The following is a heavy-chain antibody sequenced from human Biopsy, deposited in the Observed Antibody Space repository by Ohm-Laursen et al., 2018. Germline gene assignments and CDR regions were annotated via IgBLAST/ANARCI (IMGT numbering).Heavy chain of an antibody. CDR1: GGSISSHY. D-gene: IGHD6-19*01. J-gene: IGHJ6*02. Sequence: SDTLSLTCTVSGGSISSHYWSWIRQPPGKGLEGIGYIYNRGSTKYNSSLKSRVTISVDTSKNQFSLTVRSVTAADTAMYYCARGQDSSYLAYGMDVWGQGTTVTVSS. CDR2: IYNRGST. CDR3: ARGQDSSYLAYGMDV. V-gene: IGHV4-59*11.